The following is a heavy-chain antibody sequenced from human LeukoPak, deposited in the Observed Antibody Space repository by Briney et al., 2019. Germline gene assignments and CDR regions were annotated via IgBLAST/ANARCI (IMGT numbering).Heavy chain of an antibody. J-gene: IGHJ4*02. CDR3: ARLWRGYDY. CDR2: INHSGST. Sequence: SETLSLTCAVYGGSFSGYYWSWIRQPPGKGLEWIGEINHSGSTNYNPSLKSRVTISVDTSKNQFSLKLSSVTAADTAVYYCARLWRGYDYWGQGTLVIVSS. V-gene: IGHV4-34*01. CDR1: GGSFSGYY. D-gene: IGHD2-21*01.